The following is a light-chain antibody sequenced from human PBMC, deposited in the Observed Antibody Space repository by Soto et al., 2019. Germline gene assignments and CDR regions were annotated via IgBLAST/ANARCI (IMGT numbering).Light chain of an antibody. CDR1: SSNIGSNT. V-gene: IGLV1-44*01. Sequence: QSVLTQPPSASGIPGQRVTISCSGSSSNIGSNTVNWYQQLPGTAPKLLIYSNNQRPSGVPDRFSGSKSGTSASLAISGHQSDDEADYYCAAWDDSLNGEVVFGGGTKLTVL. CDR2: SNN. CDR3: AAWDDSLNGEVV. J-gene: IGLJ2*01.